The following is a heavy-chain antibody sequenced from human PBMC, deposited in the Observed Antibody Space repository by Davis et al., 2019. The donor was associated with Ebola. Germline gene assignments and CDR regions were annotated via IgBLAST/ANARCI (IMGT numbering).Heavy chain of an antibody. CDR1: GGSFTSFV. CDR3: ASGIGRGYTYGPPDF. D-gene: IGHD5-18*01. CDR2: SNPVFGTP. Sequence: SVKVSCKASGGSFTSFVINWVRQAPGQGLEWMGGSNPVFGTPTYAQEFQGRVMITADESTSTAYMELGSLRSEDTAMYYCASGIGRGYTYGPPDFWGQGTLVTVSS. V-gene: IGHV1-69*13. J-gene: IGHJ4*02.